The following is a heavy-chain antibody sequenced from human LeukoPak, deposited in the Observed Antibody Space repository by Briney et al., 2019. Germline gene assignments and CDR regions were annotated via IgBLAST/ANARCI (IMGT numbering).Heavy chain of an antibody. J-gene: IGHJ3*02. CDR3: AKSNGYGLVDI. CDR2: IFYRGGT. CDR1: GYSIRTDYY. Sequence: SETLSLTCTVSGYSIRTDYYWGWIRQPPGKGLEWIGNIFYRGGTYYSPSLKSRVTISLDTSRNQFSLNLNSVTAADTAVYYCAKSNGYGLVDIWGQGTMVTVSS. V-gene: IGHV4-38-2*02. D-gene: IGHD3-10*01.